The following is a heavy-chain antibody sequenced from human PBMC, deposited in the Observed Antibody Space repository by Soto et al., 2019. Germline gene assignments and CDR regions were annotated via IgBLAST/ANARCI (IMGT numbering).Heavy chain of an antibody. CDR1: GDSVSSGDYY. J-gene: IGHJ5*02. V-gene: IGHV4-61*08. CDR2: VYFSGST. Sequence: SETLSLTCSVSGDSVSSGDYYWSWIRQPPGKGLEWIGHVYFSGSTNYIPSLKRRLTMSVDTAKNQFSLKLSSVTAADTVVYYCARIPVDTYMIYWSDPWGQGTQVTVSS. CDR3: ARIPVDTYMIYWSDP. D-gene: IGHD3-16*01.